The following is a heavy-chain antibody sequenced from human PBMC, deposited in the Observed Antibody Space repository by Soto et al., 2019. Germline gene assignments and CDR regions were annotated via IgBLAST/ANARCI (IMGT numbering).Heavy chain of an antibody. CDR3: TRRYNWNDYYFDH. CDR2: SYYSGTS. D-gene: IGHD1-20*01. J-gene: IGHJ4*02. V-gene: IGHV4-39*01. Sequence: SETLSLTCTVSGGSIRVQSYYWTWIRQTPGKGLEWVGSSYYSGTSYFNPALKGRVTISVDTSTNQFSLRLTSVTAADTAVYYCTRRYNWNDYYFDHWGQGTLVTVSS. CDR1: GGSIRVQSYY.